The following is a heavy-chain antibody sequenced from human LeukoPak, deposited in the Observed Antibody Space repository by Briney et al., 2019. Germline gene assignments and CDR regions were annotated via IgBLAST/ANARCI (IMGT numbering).Heavy chain of an antibody. CDR1: GGSISSGNYH. D-gene: IGHD4-17*01. Sequence: SETLSLTCTVSGGSISSGNYHWAWMRQPPGKGPEWIGSMFYSGRTYYNPSLKSRVTISVDTSKNQFSLKLSSVTAADTAVYYCARSNTVTTSWFDPWGQGTLVTVSS. CDR2: MFYSGRT. J-gene: IGHJ5*02. V-gene: IGHV4-39*07. CDR3: ARSNTVTTSWFDP.